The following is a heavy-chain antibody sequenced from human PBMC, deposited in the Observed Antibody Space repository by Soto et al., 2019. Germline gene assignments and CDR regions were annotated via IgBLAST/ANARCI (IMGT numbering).Heavy chain of an antibody. CDR1: GYTFSNYG. J-gene: IGHJ5*02. V-gene: IGHV1-18*01. CDR2: ISLYSDGT. Sequence: QVQLVQSGGEVKRPGASVKVSCKTSGYTFSNYGITWVRQAPGQPLEWLGWISLYSDGTNYAQKFQGRVSMTTDTSTTTAYMELRSLTSDDTAVYYCARVIPGAEAWFDPWGQGTLVTVSS. D-gene: IGHD2-2*01. CDR3: ARVIPGAEAWFDP.